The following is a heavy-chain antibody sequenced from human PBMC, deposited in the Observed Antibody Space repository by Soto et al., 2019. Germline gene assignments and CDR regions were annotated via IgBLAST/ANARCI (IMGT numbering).Heavy chain of an antibody. D-gene: IGHD6-6*01. Sequence: QVQLVQSGTEVKKPGASVKVSCKASGYTFTRFGINWVRQAPGQGLEWMGWISGHNGNQHSAQNLQDRCTVTTDTSSNTVYLELMTLSSDVPSVYYAARDFEARGQLVGVFDFWGQGTLVTVSS. CDR2: ISGHNGNQ. J-gene: IGHJ4*02. CDR1: GYTFTRFG. CDR3: ARDFEARGQLVGVFDF. V-gene: IGHV1-18*01.